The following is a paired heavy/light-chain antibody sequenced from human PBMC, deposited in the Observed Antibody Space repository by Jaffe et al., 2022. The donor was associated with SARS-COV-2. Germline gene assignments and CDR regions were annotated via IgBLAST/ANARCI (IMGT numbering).Heavy chain of an antibody. D-gene: IGHD2-15*01. CDR2: ISYDGTTT. V-gene: IGHV3-74*01. CDR1: GLTVSSNW. Sequence: EVQLVESGGGLVQPGGSLRLSCAASGLTVSSNWMHWVRQAPGKGLMWVSCISYDGTTTVYAESVKGRFTISRDNAKNTLYLQMNSLRAEDTAIYYCARGGGGNPPFDYWGQGALVTVSS. CDR3: ARGGGGNPPFDY. J-gene: IGHJ4*02.
Light chain of an antibody. Sequence: EIVLTQSPGTLSLSPGERATLSCRASQSVNGNYLAWYQQKPGQAPRLLFYGASSRATGIPDRFSGSGSGTDFTLTISRLEPEDFAVYYCQQYGSPPYTFGQGTKLEIK. V-gene: IGKV3-20*01. J-gene: IGKJ2*01. CDR1: QSVNGNY. CDR2: GAS. CDR3: QQYGSPPYT.